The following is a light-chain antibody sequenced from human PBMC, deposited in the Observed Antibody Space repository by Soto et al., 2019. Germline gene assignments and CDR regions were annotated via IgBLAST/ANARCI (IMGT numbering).Light chain of an antibody. V-gene: IGKV3-15*01. CDR3: QQYNNWPRAT. CDR2: RTS. CDR1: QSISSN. Sequence: EIVMTQSPATLSVSPGERATLSCRASQSISSNLAWYQQKPGQAPRLLMFRTSSRATGFPARFSGSGSGTEFNLTISSMQSEDFGVYYCQQYNNWPRATFGGGTQGGYQ. J-gene: IGKJ4*01.